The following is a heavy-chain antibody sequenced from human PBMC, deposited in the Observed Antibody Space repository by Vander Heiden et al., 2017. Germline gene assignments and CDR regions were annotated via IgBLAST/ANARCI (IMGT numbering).Heavy chain of an antibody. CDR3: ARVGEWELPDY. D-gene: IGHD1-26*01. V-gene: IGHV4-34*01. Sequence: VQLQQWGAGRLKPSETLSLTCAVYGGFFSGYYRSWIRQPPGKGLGWIVESNHSGRTNYNPSLKRRVTRSVDTSKNQFSLKLSSVTDADTAVYYCARVGEWELPDYWGQGTLVTVSS. CDR2: SNHSGRT. J-gene: IGHJ4*02. CDR1: GGFFSGYY.